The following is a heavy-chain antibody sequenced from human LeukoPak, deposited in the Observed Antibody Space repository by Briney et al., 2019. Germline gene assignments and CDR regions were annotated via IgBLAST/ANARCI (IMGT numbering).Heavy chain of an antibody. CDR1: GYTLTELS. J-gene: IGHJ4*02. Sequence: AASVKVSCKVSGYTLTELSMHWVRQAPGKGLEWMGGFDPEDGETIYAQKFQGRVTMTEDTSTDTAYMELSSLRSEDTAVYYCATVHWIQRGTYYFDYWGQGTLVTVSS. CDR3: ATVHWIQRGTYYFDY. D-gene: IGHD5-18*01. V-gene: IGHV1-24*01. CDR2: FDPEDGET.